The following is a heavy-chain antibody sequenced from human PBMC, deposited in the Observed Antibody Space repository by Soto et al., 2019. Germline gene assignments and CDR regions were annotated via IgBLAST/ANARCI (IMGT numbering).Heavy chain of an antibody. CDR3: STTGRAPSGFRSGMGV. V-gene: IGHV3-33*05. CDR1: IFSFRSYG. J-gene: IGHJ6*01. CDR2: ISTDRRNK. Sequence: PCWCLRLSRAACIFSFRSYGICWLFQAPGKGLEWVAVISTDRRNKYYAHSMKGRFTISRDHAKNSLSLQMNSLIGDDTAVYYFSTTGRAPSGFRSGMGV. D-gene: IGHD1-1*01.